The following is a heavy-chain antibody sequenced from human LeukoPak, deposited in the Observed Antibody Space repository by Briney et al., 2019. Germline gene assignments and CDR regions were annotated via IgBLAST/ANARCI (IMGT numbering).Heavy chain of an antibody. CDR3: ASSGSYSPFDY. D-gene: IGHD1-26*01. Sequence: GGSLRLSCAASGFTFDDYAMHWVRQAPGKGLEWVSVIYSGGSTYYADSVKGRFTISRDNSKNTLYLQMNSLRAEDTAVYYCASSGSYSPFDYWGQGTLVTVSS. CDR2: IYSGGST. V-gene: IGHV3-53*01. J-gene: IGHJ4*02. CDR1: GFTFDDYA.